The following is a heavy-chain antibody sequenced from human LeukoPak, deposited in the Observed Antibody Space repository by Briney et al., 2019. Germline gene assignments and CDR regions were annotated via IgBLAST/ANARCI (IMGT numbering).Heavy chain of an antibody. Sequence: SGTLSLTCVVSGGSISNTNWWSWVRQPPGQGLEWIGEVSLAGQTNYNPSLNGRVTMSLDESSNQLSLKLTSATAADTAIYYCSRESGAFCPFGYWGQGTLVIVPS. CDR1: GGSISNTNW. CDR2: VSLAGQT. V-gene: IGHV4-4*02. D-gene: IGHD1-26*01. CDR3: SRESGAFCPFGY. J-gene: IGHJ4*02.